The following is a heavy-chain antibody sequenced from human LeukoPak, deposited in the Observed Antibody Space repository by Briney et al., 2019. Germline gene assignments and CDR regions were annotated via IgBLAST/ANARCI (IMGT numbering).Heavy chain of an antibody. Sequence: KPSETLSLTCSVSGGPIIGFYWDWIRQPPGKGPEWIGFIYDDGRTNYNPSLKSRVAISLDTSRNQFSLKLRSVTAADTAVYYCARGIQHFQPFDYWGQGTLVTVSS. D-gene: IGHD1-1*01. CDR3: ARGIQHFQPFDY. CDR2: IYDDGRT. V-gene: IGHV4-59*01. CDR1: GGPIIGFY. J-gene: IGHJ4*02.